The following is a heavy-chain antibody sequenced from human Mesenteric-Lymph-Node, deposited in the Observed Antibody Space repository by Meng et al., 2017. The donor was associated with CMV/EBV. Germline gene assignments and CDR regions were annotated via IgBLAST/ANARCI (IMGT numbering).Heavy chain of an antibody. J-gene: IGHJ4*02. CDR3: AREASDDGSLPRDY. D-gene: IGHD3-16*01. V-gene: IGHV7-4-1*01. CDR2: ILTSTGEA. Sequence: KASGYTFTRYPLNWIRQAPGQRPEWMGWILTSTGEATYEEGFAGRFVFSVDTSANTAFLQIDALKSDDTAVYYCAREASDDGSLPRDYWGQGTLVTVSS. CDR1: GYTFTRYP.